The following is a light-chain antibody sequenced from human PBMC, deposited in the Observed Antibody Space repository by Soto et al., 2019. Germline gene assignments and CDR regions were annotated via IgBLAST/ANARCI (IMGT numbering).Light chain of an antibody. V-gene: IGKV3-15*01. CDR2: GAS. J-gene: IGKJ4*01. CDR1: QSVSSN. CDR3: QQYNTWPPLT. Sequence: EIVMTQSPATLSVSPGERATLSCRASQSVSSNLAWYQQKPGQAPRLLIYGASTRATGIPARFSGSGSGTEFTLPISSLQSEDFAVYHCQQYNTWPPLTFGGGTKVEI.